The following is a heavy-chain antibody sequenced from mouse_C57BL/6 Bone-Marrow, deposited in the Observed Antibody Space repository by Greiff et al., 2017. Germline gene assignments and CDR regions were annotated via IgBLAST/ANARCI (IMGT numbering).Heavy chain of an antibody. D-gene: IGHD1-1*01. CDR1: GYTFTDYE. CDR3: TRGATVVAVDY. J-gene: IGHJ2*01. CDR2: IDPETGGT. Sequence: VQLQQSGAELVRPGASVTLSCKASGYTFTDYEMHWVKQTPVHGLEWIGAIDPETGGTAYNQKFKGKAILTADKSSSTAYMELRSLTSEDSAVYYCTRGATVVAVDYWGQGTTLTGSS. V-gene: IGHV1-15*01.